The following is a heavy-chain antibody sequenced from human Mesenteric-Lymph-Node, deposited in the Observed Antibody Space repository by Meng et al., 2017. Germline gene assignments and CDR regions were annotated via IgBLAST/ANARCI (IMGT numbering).Heavy chain of an antibody. Sequence: SETLSLTCTVSGASISSGHYYWSWIRQPAGKALEWIGRIYTDGTTKYNPSLKSRITISLDTYKNQLSLELASVTAADTAFYYCARLRDLLLPDYWGQGTPVTVSS. D-gene: IGHD5-24*01. CDR3: ARLRDLLLPDY. CDR2: IYTDGTT. V-gene: IGHV4-61*02. J-gene: IGHJ4*02. CDR1: GASISSGHYY.